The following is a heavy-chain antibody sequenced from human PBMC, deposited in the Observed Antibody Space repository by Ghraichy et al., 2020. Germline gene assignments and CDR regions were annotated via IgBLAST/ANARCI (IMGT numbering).Heavy chain of an antibody. J-gene: IGHJ4*02. Sequence: SETLSLTCSVSGASISGTGFYWGWIRQPPGKGLEWIGNIYYIGRTHYKPSLESRVTISVDTPKNQFSLKLSSVTASDTAVYYCASLDCSSTSSYVGYYFDSWARERWSPSPQ. V-gene: IGHV4-39*01. CDR2: IYYIGRT. D-gene: IGHD2-2*01. CDR3: ASLDCSSTSSYVGYYFDS. CDR1: GASISGTGFY.